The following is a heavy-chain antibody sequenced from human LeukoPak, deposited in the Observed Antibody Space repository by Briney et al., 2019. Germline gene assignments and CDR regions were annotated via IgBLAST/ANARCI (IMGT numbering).Heavy chain of an antibody. CDR3: AKDSSSGLGLGELSFDY. CDR2: ISSSGSTI. Sequence: GGSLRLSCAASGFTFSDYYMSWIRQAPGKGLEWVSYISSSGSTIYYADSVKGRFTISRDNSKNTLYLQMNSLRAEDTAVYYCAKDSSSGLGLGELSFDYWGQGTLVTVSS. D-gene: IGHD3-16*02. J-gene: IGHJ4*02. V-gene: IGHV3-11*01. CDR1: GFTFSDYY.